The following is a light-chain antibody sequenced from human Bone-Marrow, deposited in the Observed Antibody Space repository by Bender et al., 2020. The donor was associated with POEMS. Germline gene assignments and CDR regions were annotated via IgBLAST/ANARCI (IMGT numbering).Light chain of an antibody. V-gene: IGLV2-14*03. J-gene: IGLJ1*01. CDR3: SSYSASNTYV. CDR2: DVT. CDR1: SSDVGDYNS. Sequence: QSALTQPASVSGSHGQSITISCTGTSSDVGDYNSVSWYQQHPGKAPILIIYDVTNRPSRVSSRFSSSKSANTASLTISGLQPKDEADYYCSSYSASNTYVFGTGTQVTVL.